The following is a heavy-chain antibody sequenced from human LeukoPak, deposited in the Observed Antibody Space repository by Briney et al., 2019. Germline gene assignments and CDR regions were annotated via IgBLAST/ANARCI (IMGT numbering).Heavy chain of an antibody. Sequence: NPSETLSLTCTVSGGSISSGGYYWSWIRQHPGKGLEWIGNIYYSGSTYYNPSLKSRVTTSIDTSKNQFSLKLSSVTAADTAVYYCARGTYYYDSSGYYLDYWGQGTLVTVSS. CDR3: ARGTYYYDSSGYYLDY. CDR1: GGSISSGGYY. V-gene: IGHV4-31*03. CDR2: IYYSGST. J-gene: IGHJ4*02. D-gene: IGHD3-22*01.